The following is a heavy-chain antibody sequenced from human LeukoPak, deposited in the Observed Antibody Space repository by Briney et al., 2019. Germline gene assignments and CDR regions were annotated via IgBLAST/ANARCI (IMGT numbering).Heavy chain of an antibody. CDR1: GFTFSRFA. V-gene: IGHV3-30-3*01. CDR3: ARDPGTIFDVVNYYFDY. Sequence: PGRSLRLSCAASGFTFSRFAMHWLRQAPVKGLEGVAIISDDGSNQYYANSVRGRFTISRDNSKNTLYLQMSSLREEDTALYYCARDPGTIFDVVNYYFDYWGQGTLVTVSS. J-gene: IGHJ4*02. D-gene: IGHD3-3*01. CDR2: ISDDGSNQ.